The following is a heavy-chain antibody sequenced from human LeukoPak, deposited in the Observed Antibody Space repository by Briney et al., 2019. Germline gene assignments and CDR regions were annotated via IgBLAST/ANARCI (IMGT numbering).Heavy chain of an antibody. D-gene: IGHD1-7*01. V-gene: IGHV3-30*04. Sequence: GGSLRLSCAASGFTFSSFTMHWVRQAPGKGLEWVAVISHDGADKYYGDSVEGRFTISRDNSKNTLYLQMNSLRAEDTAVYYCARELANWNYFSVSPIDPWGQGTLVTVSS. CDR2: ISHDGADK. CDR3: ARELANWNYFSVSPIDP. CDR1: GFTFSSFT. J-gene: IGHJ5*02.